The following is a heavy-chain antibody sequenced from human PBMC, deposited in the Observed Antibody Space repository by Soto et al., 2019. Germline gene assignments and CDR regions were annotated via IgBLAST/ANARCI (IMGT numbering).Heavy chain of an antibody. V-gene: IGHV4-59*01. CDR3: ARGALFSFTWYSSSFDY. D-gene: IGHD6-13*01. CDR2: IYYSGST. J-gene: IGHJ4*02. Sequence: SETLSLPCPFSGCSLSSYYWILLRPTPGKGPEWIGYIYYSGSTNYNPSLKSRVTISVDTSKNQFSLKLSSLTAADTAVYYCARGALFSFTWYSSSFDYWGQGTRVNVSA. CDR1: GCSLSSYY.